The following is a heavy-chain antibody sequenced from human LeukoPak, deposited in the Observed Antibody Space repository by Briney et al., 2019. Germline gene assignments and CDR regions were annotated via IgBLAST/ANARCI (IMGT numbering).Heavy chain of an antibody. Sequence: PGGSLRLSCAASGFTFSSYGMHWVRQAPGKGLEWVAVISYDGSNKYYADSVKGRFTISRDNSKNTLYLQMNSLRAEDTAVYYCAKDSWFGDYPGWYFDYWGQGTLVTVSS. CDR2: ISYDGSNK. D-gene: IGHD3-10*01. CDR1: GFTFSSYG. V-gene: IGHV3-30*18. J-gene: IGHJ4*02. CDR3: AKDSWFGDYPGWYFDY.